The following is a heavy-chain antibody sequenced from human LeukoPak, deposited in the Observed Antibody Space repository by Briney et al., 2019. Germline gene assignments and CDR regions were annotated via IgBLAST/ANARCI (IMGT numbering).Heavy chain of an antibody. D-gene: IGHD1-26*01. J-gene: IGHJ4*02. V-gene: IGHV4-4*09. Sequence: SETLSLTCTDSGASISNYYWSWIRQTPEKGLEWMGHIHTSGASRDSPSLESRLTLSIDTSRNHLSLKLTSVTAADTAVYFCARLGSYHDFWGQGALVTVSS. CDR2: IHTSGAS. CDR3: ARLGSYHDF. CDR1: GASISNYY.